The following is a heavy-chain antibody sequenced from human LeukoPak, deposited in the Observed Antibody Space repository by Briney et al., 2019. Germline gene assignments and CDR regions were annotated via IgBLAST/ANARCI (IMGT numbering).Heavy chain of an antibody. D-gene: IGHD2-2*01. J-gene: IGHJ4*02. CDR2: INPNSGGT. CDR3: ARDAVGCSSTSCYPRYSSSWYSDY. Sequence: ASVKVSCKASGYTFTGYYMHWVRQAPGQGLEWMGWINPNSGGTNYAQKFQGRVTMTRDTSISTAYMELSRLRSDDTAVYYCARDAVGCSSTSCYPRYSSSWYSDYWGQGTLVTVSS. V-gene: IGHV1-2*02. CDR1: GYTFTGYY.